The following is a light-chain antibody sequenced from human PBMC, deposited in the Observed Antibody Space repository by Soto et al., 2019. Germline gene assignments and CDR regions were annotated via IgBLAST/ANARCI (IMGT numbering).Light chain of an antibody. CDR3: AAWYYSLRGVW. CDR2: RNN. CDR1: SSNIGSNY. Sequence: QSVLTQPPSASGTPGQRVTISCSGSSSNIGSNYVYWYQQLSGTAPKLLIYRNNQRPSGVPDRFSGSKSGTSAALAISGLRSEDEANYYCAAWYYSLRGVWFGGGTKLTVL. J-gene: IGLJ3*02. V-gene: IGLV1-47*01.